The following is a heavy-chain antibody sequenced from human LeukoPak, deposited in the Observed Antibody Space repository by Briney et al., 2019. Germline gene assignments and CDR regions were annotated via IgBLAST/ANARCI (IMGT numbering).Heavy chain of an antibody. D-gene: IGHD6-13*01. Sequence: SVKVSCKASGGTFSSYAISWVRQAPGQGLEWMGGIIPIFGTANYAQKFQGRVTITADESTSTAYMELSSLRSEDTAVYYCARASSSPYTAYYYYGMDVWGQGTTVTVSS. CDR3: ARASSSPYTAYYYYGMDV. CDR1: GGTFSSYA. CDR2: IIPIFGTA. V-gene: IGHV1-69*01. J-gene: IGHJ6*02.